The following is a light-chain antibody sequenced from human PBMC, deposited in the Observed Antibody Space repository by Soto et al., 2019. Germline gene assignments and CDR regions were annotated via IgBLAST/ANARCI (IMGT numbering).Light chain of an antibody. CDR2: DVS. Sequence: QSALTQPASVSGSPGQSITISCTGSSSDIGGYNYVSWYQHYPGKVPKLIIYDVSNRPSGVSNRFSGSKSGNTASLTISGLQAEDEADYYCTSHTSTHTLVFGTGTKLTVL. CDR1: SSDIGGYNY. J-gene: IGLJ1*01. CDR3: TSHTSTHTLV. V-gene: IGLV2-14*03.